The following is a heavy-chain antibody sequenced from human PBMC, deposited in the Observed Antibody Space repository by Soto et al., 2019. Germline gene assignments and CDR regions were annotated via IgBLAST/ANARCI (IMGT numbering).Heavy chain of an antibody. Sequence: SETLSLTCTVSGGSISSGGYYWSWIRQHPGKGLEWIGYIYYSGSTYYNPSLKSRVTISVDTSKNQFSLKLSSVTAADTAVYYCARESYYGSGSYYSTHAFDIWGQGTMVTVSS. CDR2: IYYSGST. CDR3: ARESYYGSGSYYSTHAFDI. J-gene: IGHJ3*02. D-gene: IGHD3-10*01. V-gene: IGHV4-31*03. CDR1: GGSISSGGYY.